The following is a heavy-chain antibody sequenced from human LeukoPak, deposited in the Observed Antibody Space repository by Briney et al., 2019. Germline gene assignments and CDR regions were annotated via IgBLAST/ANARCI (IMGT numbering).Heavy chain of an antibody. CDR1: GGSISSYY. D-gene: IGHD5-12*01. V-gene: IGHV4-59*01. CDR3: ARATINNWFDP. CDR2: IHYSGSI. J-gene: IGHJ5*02. Sequence: PSETLSLTCTVSGGSISSYYWSWIRQPPGKELEWMGYIHYSGSITHNPSLKSRVTISIDTPKNQFSLKLSSVTAADTAVYYCARATINNWFDPWGQGTLVTVSS.